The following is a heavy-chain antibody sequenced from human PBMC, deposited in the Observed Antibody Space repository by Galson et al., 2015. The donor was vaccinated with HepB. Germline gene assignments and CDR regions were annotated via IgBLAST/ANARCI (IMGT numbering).Heavy chain of an antibody. CDR2: ISAGDGRNT. J-gene: IGHJ4*02. V-gene: IGHV3-30*04. Sequence: SLRLSCAASGLIFSNSVMHWVRQAPGKGLEWVALISAGDGRNTNYADSVRGRFTISRDNSKNKVFLQMNSLRAEDTAVYYCAREGFSSGRAGIFDWWGQGTLVTVSS. D-gene: IGHD3-22*01. CDR1: GLIFSNSV. CDR3: AREGFSSGRAGIFDW.